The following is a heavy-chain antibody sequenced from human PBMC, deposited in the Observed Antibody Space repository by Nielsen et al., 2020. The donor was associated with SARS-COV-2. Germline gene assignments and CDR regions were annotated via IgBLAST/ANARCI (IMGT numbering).Heavy chain of an antibody. Sequence: GESLKISCAASGFTFSSYSMNWVRQAPGKGLEWVSSISSSSSYIYYADSVKGRFTISRDNAKNSLYLQMNSLRAEDTAVYYCAKDRRYFDWDGMDVWGQGTTVTVSS. J-gene: IGHJ6*02. D-gene: IGHD3-9*01. V-gene: IGHV3-21*01. CDR3: AKDRRYFDWDGMDV. CDR1: GFTFSSYS. CDR2: ISSSSSYI.